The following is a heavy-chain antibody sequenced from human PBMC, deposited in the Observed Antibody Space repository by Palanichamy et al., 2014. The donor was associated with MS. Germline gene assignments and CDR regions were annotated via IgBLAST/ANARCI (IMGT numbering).Heavy chain of an antibody. CDR1: GGSISTYY. CDR2: VHYSGSS. V-gene: IGHV4-59*01. Sequence: QVQLQESGPGPVKPSETLPLTCSISGGSISTYYWNWIRQSPGERLEWIGFVHYSGSSSYNPSLKSRVSMSIDTSNDVLSLKLDSVTAADTAVYYCARGGLTTTTWLNLGLWGQGTLVAVSS. J-gene: IGHJ4*02. D-gene: IGHD6-19*01. CDR3: ARGGLTTTTWLNLGL.